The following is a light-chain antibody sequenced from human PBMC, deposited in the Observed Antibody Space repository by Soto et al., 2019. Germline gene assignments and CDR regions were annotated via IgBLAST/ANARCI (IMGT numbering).Light chain of an antibody. CDR2: TNN. J-gene: IGLJ1*01. CDR3: AAWDDSLNTPV. CDR1: SSTIGRYN. V-gene: IGLV1-44*01. Sequence: QSVLTQPPSASGTPGQRVTISCSGSSSTIGRYNVDWYHQLPGAAPKLLIYTNNQRPSGVPDRFSGSKSGTSASLVISGLQSEDEADYFCAAWDDSLNTPVFGTGTKLTVL.